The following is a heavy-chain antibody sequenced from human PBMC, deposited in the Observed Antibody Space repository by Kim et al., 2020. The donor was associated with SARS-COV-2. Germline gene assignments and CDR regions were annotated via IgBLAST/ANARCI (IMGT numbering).Heavy chain of an antibody. Sequence: GGSLRLSCAASGFTFSSYAMSWVRQAPGKGLEWVSAISGSGGSTYYADSVKGRFTISRDNSKNTLYLQMNSLRAEDTAVYYCAKTREATVTHHYYYGMDVWGQGTTVTVSS. CDR2: ISGSGGST. V-gene: IGHV3-23*01. CDR1: GFTFSSYA. J-gene: IGHJ6*02. D-gene: IGHD4-17*01. CDR3: AKTREATVTHHYYYGMDV.